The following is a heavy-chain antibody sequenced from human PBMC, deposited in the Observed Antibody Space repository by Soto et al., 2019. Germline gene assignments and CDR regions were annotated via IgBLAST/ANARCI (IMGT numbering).Heavy chain of an antibody. V-gene: IGHV1-18*04. CDR1: GYDFKKYG. CDR2: ITVYNGNT. J-gene: IGHJ2*01. CDR3: ARGYSYGSYWFFDL. D-gene: IGHD5-18*01. Sequence: QGQLVQSGGEVREPGASVKVSCEASGYDFKKYGITWVRQAPGQGLERMGWITVYNGNTNYAERLQGRVTMTTDTSTNTAYMDLWSLRSDDTAVYYCARGYSYGSYWFFDLWGRGTLVTVSS.